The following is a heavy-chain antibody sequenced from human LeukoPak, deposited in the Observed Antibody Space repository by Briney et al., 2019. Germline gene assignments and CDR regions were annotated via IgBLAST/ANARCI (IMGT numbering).Heavy chain of an antibody. D-gene: IGHD3-3*01. J-gene: IGHJ4*02. V-gene: IGHV3-21*01. CDR3: ARDGVFGVVIPADY. CDR1: GFTFSSYS. Sequence: PGGSLRLSCAASGFTFSSYSMNWVRQAPGKGLEWVSSISSSSSYIYYADSVKGRFTISRDNAKNSLYLQMNSLRAEDTAVYYCARDGVFGVVIPADYWGQGTLVTVSS. CDR2: ISSSSSYI.